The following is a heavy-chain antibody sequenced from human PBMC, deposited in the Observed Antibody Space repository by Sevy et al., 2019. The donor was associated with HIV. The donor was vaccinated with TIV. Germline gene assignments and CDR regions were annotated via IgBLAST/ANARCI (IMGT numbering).Heavy chain of an antibody. Sequence: GGSLRLSCAASGFTFSSYSMNWVRQAPGKGLEWVSSISSSSSYIYYADSVKGRFTISRDNAKNSLYLQMNSLRAEDTAVYYCARVARPHKNSDYWGQGTLVTVSS. CDR3: ARVARPHKNSDY. CDR1: GFTFSSYS. J-gene: IGHJ4*02. D-gene: IGHD5-18*01. V-gene: IGHV3-21*01. CDR2: ISSSSSYI.